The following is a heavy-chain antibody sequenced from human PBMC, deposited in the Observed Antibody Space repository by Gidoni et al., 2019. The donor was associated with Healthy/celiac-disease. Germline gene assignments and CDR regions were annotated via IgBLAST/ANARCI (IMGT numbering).Heavy chain of an antibody. J-gene: IGHJ5*02. Sequence: QVQLQESGPGLAKPSETLSLTCTVSGYSISSGYYWGWIRQPPGKGLEWIGSIYHSGSTYYNPSLKSRVTISVDTSKNQFSLKLSSVTAADTAVYYCARADQGGCVGGPWGQGTLVTVSS. CDR2: IYHSGST. V-gene: IGHV4-38-2*02. CDR3: ARADQGGCVGGP. D-gene: IGHD3-16*01. CDR1: GYSISSGYY.